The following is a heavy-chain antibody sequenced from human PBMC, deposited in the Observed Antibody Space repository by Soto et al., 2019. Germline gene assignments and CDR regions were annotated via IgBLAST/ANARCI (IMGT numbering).Heavy chain of an antibody. CDR3: SRLVGATSSFDY. V-gene: IGHV3-73*01. CDR2: IRSKTNNYAT. D-gene: IGHD1-26*01. J-gene: IGHJ4*02. Sequence: HPGGSLRLSCAASGFTFSGSAMHWVRQASGKGLEWVGRIRSKTNNYATAYAASVKGRFTISRDDSKNTAYLQMNSLKTEDTAVYYCSRLVGATSSFDYWGQGTLVTVSS. CDR1: GFTFSGSA.